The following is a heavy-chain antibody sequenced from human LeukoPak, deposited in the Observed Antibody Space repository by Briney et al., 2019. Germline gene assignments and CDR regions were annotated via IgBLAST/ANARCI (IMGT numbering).Heavy chain of an antibody. D-gene: IGHD3-22*01. Sequence: GGSLRLSCVASGFNVSNFYMSWVRQARGRGLEGVLVFYTGGSSYSADSVKDSFIISRDDSKNTVYLQMNDLRVEDTAVYYYARDYVNYFENSGYYPFDYWGQGTLVTVSS. V-gene: IGHV3-66*01. CDR1: GFNVSNFY. J-gene: IGHJ4*02. CDR3: ARDYVNYFENSGYYPFDY. CDR2: FYTGGSS.